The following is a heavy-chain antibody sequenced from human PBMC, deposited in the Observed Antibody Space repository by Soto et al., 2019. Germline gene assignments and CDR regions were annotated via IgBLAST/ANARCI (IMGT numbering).Heavy chain of an antibody. D-gene: IGHD5-18*01. CDR1: GFTFSSYG. J-gene: IGHJ4*02. CDR3: ARSSSYVDTAMVTDC. Sequence: QVQLVESGGGVVQPGRSLRLSCAASGFTFSSYGMHWVRQAPGKGLEWVAVIWYDGSNKYYADSVKGRFTISRDNSKNTLYLQMNSLRADDTAVYYCARSSSYVDTAMVTDCWGQGTLVTVSS. V-gene: IGHV3-33*01. CDR2: IWYDGSNK.